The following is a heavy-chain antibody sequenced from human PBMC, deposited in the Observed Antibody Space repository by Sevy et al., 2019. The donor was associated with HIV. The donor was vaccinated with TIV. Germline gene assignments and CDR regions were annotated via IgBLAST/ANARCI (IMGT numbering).Heavy chain of an antibody. D-gene: IGHD2-21*02. CDR1: GFTFSDFW. Sequence: GGSLRLSCAASGFTFSDFWMNWVRQAPGKGLEWVANINQDETKIYYVDSVKGRFTISRDNTGNSLYLQMNGLRAEDTAVYYCVRAVGGGDAYWGQGTLVTVSS. J-gene: IGHJ4*02. V-gene: IGHV3-7*04. CDR3: VRAVGGGDAY. CDR2: INQDETKI.